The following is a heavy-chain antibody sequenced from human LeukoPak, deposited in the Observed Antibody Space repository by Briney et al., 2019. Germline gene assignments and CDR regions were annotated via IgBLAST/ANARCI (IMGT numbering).Heavy chain of an antibody. CDR1: GYTLTSYY. D-gene: IGHD6-13*01. J-gene: IGHJ3*02. V-gene: IGHV1-46*01. CDR2: INPTVGDT. Sequence: ASVKVSCKASGYTLTSYYMHWVRQAPGQGLEWMGIINPTVGDTIYAQKFQGRVTITRDMSTSTVYMELSNLRSDDTAVYYCARYGFSTVWQGGWHAFDIWGQGTMVTVSS. CDR3: ARYGFSTVWQGGWHAFDI.